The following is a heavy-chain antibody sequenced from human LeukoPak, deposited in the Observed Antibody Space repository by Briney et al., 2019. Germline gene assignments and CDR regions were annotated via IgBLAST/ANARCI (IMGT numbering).Heavy chain of an antibody. V-gene: IGHV1-46*01. CDR1: GYTFTSYY. CDR2: INPSGGST. CDR3: ASFTGDYYDSSGYYQAEYFQH. Sequence: GASVKVSCKASGYTFTSYYMHWVRQAPGQGLEWMGIINPSGGSTSYAQKIQGRVTMTRDMSTSTVYMGLSSLRSEDTAVYYCASFTGDYYDSSGYYQAEYFQHWGQGTLVTVSS. D-gene: IGHD3-22*01. J-gene: IGHJ1*01.